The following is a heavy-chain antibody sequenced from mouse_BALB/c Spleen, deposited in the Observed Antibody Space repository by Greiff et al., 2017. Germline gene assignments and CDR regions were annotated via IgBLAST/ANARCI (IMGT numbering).Heavy chain of an antibody. J-gene: IGHJ4*01. V-gene: IGHV3-2*02. D-gene: IGHD1-1*01. CDR1: GYSITSDYA. CDR3: ARRGNYYGSAMDY. Sequence: EVKLLESGPGLVKPSQSLSLTCTVTGYSITSDYAWNWIRQFPGNKLEWMGYISYSGSTSYNPSLKSRISITRDTSKNQFFLQLNSVTTEDTATYYCARRGNYYGSAMDYWGQGTSVTVSS. CDR2: ISYSGST.